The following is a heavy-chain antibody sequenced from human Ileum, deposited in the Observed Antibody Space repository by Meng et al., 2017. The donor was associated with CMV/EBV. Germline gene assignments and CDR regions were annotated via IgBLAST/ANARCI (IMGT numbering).Heavy chain of an antibody. J-gene: IGHJ4*02. D-gene: IGHD4-17*01. Sequence: SQTLSLTCAISGDSVSSNSAAWNWIRQSPSRGLEWLGRTYYRSKWYNDYAVSVKSRITINPDTSKNQFSLQLNSVTPEDTAVYYCVREYAGIVDGDYVFDYWGQGTLVTVSS. CDR1: GDSVSSNSAA. CDR3: VREYAGIVDGDYVFDY. V-gene: IGHV6-1*01. CDR2: TYYRSKWYN.